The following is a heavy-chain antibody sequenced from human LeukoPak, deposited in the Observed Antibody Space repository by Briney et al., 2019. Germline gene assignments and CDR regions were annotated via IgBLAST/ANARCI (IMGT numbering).Heavy chain of an antibody. CDR2: INSDGSST. J-gene: IGHJ4*02. D-gene: IGHD3-22*01. CDR1: GFTFSSYW. CDR3: RYDSGAYGDY. V-gene: IGHV3-74*01. Sequence: GGSLRLSCAASGFTFSSYWMHWVRQAPGKGLVWVSRINSDGSSTNYADSVKGRFTISRDNAKNTLYLHMNSLRAEDTAVYYCRYDSGAYGDYWGQGTLVTVSS.